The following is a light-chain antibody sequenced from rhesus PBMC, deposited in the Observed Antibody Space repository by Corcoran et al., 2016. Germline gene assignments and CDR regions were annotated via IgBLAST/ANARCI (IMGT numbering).Light chain of an antibody. Sequence: QAALTQPRSVSGSPGQSVTISCTGTSSDIGGYNYVSWYQQHPGTAPKLMIYEVSKRPSGVSDRFSGSKSGNTASLTISGLQAEDEADYCCSSYADRNTFIFGAGTRLTVL. CDR2: EVS. CDR1: SSDIGGYNY. V-gene: IGLV2-32*02. J-gene: IGLJ1*01. CDR3: SSYADRNTFI.